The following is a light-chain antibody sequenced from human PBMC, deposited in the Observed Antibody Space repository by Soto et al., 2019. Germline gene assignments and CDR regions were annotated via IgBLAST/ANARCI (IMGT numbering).Light chain of an antibody. CDR2: AAS. CDR3: QQLKSYPLT. CDR1: QGISTY. J-gene: IGKJ4*01. Sequence: PFTQSPASLSASVGARVTITCRASQGISTYLAWYQQKPGTAPKLLIYAASTLQSGVPSRFRGSGSGTDLTITVSSLQPEDGETDDGQQLKSYPLTFGGGTKVDIK. V-gene: IGKV1-9*01.